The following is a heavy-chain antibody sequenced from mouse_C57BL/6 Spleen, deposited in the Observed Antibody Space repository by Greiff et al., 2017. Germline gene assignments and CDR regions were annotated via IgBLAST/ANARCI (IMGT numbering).Heavy chain of an antibody. D-gene: IGHD1-3*01. Sequence: QVQLQQPGAELVKPGASVKLSCKASGYTFTSYWMHWVKQRPGQGLEWIGMIHPNSGSTNYNEKFKSKATLTVDKSSSTAYMQLSSLTSEDSAVYYGARWGVNSWFADWGQGTLVTVSA. J-gene: IGHJ3*01. CDR3: ARWGVNSWFAD. CDR2: IHPNSGST. CDR1: GYTFTSYW. V-gene: IGHV1-64*01.